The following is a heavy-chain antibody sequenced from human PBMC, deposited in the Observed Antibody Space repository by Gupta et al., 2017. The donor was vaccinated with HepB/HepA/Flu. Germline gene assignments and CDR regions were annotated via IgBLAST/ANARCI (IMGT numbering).Heavy chain of an antibody. D-gene: IGHD2-8*02. CDR2: SSSSGGST. J-gene: IGHJ6*02. CDR1: GFTFSSYA. Sequence: EVQLLESGGGLVQPGGSLRLSCAASGFTFSSYAMSWVRQAPGKGLEGVSTSSSSGGSTYYADSVKGRFTISRDNSKNTLFLQMNSLRAEDTAVYYCAKVAYNGPHYYYAMDGGGQGTTVTLSS. CDR3: AKVAYNGPHYYYAMDG. V-gene: IGHV3-23*01.